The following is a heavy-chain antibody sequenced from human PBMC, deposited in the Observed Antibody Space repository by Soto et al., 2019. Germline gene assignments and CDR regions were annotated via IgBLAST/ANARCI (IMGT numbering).Heavy chain of an antibody. CDR3: ARDLIHIKDYYYYYGMDV. Sequence: PGGSLRLSCAASGFTFSSYSMNWVRQAPGKGLEWVSYISSSSSTIYYADSVKGRFTISRDNAKNSLYLQMNSLRDEDTAVYYCARDLIHIKDYYYYYGMDVWGQGTTVTVSS. CDR1: GFTFSSYS. V-gene: IGHV3-48*02. CDR2: ISSSSSTI. J-gene: IGHJ6*02. D-gene: IGHD1-20*01.